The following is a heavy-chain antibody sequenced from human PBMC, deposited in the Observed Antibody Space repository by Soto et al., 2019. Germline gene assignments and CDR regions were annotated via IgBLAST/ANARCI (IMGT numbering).Heavy chain of an antibody. CDR2: IDSSGSII. J-gene: IGHJ4*02. V-gene: IGHV3-11*01. D-gene: IGHD3-22*01. CDR3: ARDLGYYDSSGYFDY. CDR1: GFTFSDYY. Sequence: PGGSLRLSCSASGFTFSDYYMSRIRQAPGKGLEWISYIDSSGSIIYYADSVKGRFTIPRDNAKNSLYLQMNSLRAEDTAVYYCARDLGYYDSSGYFDYWGQGTLVTVSS.